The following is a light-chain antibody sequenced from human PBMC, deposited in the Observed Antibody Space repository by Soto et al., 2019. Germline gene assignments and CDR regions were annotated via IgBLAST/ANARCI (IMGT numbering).Light chain of an antibody. CDR3: QQSYSTPRDT. J-gene: IGKJ2*01. CDR2: AAF. V-gene: IGKV1-39*01. CDR1: QSISKY. Sequence: DIQMTQSPSSLSASVGDRVTITCRASQSISKYLNWYQQKPGKAPKLLIYAAFDLQSGVPSRFSGSGSGTDFTLTISSLQPQDFATYYCQQSYSTPRDTFGQGTKVDIK.